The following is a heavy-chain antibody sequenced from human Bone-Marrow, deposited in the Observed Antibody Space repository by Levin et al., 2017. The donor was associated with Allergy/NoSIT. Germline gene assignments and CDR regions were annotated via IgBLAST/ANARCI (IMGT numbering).Heavy chain of an antibody. CDR1: GFTFSNYD. J-gene: IGHJ5*02. V-gene: IGHV1-8*02. D-gene: IGHD1-26*01. CDR3: ARVPAKKVGTTFWFDP. Sequence: GASVKVSCKASGFTFSNYDINWVRQATGQGLEWMGWINPKSGYTGYAQKFQGRITLTSNTSIDTVYMELRSLTSEDTAVYYCARVPAKKVGTTFWFDPWGQGTPVTVSS. CDR2: INPKSGYT.